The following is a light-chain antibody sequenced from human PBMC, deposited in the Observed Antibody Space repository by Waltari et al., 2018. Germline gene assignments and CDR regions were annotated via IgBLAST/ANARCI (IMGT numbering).Light chain of an antibody. J-gene: IGKJ1*01. V-gene: IGKV4-1*01. CDR1: QSLLHNSRNY. CDR2: WAS. CDR3: QQHLTTRT. Sequence: DIVMTQSPDSLAVSLGERATINCRSSQSLLHNSRNYLAWFQQKPGQPPKLLIYWASTRESGVPGRFSGSGSGTDFTLTISSLQAEDVAVYYWQQHLTTRTFGQGTKVEIK.